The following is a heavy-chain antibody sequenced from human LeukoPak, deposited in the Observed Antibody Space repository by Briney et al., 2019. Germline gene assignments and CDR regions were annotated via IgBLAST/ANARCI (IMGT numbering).Heavy chain of an antibody. J-gene: IGHJ4*02. V-gene: IGHV4-59*01. Sequence: SETLSLTSTVSGGSISSYYWSWIRQPPGKGLEWIGYIYYSGSTNYNPSLKSRVTISVDTSKNQFSLKLSSVTAADTAVYYCAREVTSGSYYDYWGQGTLVTVSS. D-gene: IGHD1-26*01. CDR3: AREVTSGSYYDY. CDR1: GGSISSYY. CDR2: IYYSGST.